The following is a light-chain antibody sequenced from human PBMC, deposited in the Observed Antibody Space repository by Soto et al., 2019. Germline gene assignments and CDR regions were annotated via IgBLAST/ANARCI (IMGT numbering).Light chain of an antibody. Sequence: QSALTQPPSASGTPGQRVTISCSGSSSNIGSKTVNWYQQLPGTVPKLLIYNSYQRPSGVPDRFSASKSGTSASLAISGLQSEDEADYYCSSWDASLNGYVFGTGTKVTV. J-gene: IGLJ1*01. CDR3: SSWDASLNGYV. V-gene: IGLV1-44*01. CDR2: NSY. CDR1: SSNIGSKT.